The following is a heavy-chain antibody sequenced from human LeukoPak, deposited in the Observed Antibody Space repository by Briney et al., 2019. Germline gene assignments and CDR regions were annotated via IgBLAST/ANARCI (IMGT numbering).Heavy chain of an antibody. CDR2: IYYSGST. D-gene: IGHD2-2*01. CDR1: GGSISSSSYY. V-gene: IGHV4-39*01. Sequence: SETLSLTCTVSGGSISSSSYYWGWIRQPPGKGLEWIGSIYYSGSTYYNPSLKSRVTISVDTSKNQFSLKLSSVTAADTAVYYCARQLSPGYCSSTSCNNWFDPWGQGTLVTVSS. CDR3: ARQLSPGYCSSTSCNNWFDP. J-gene: IGHJ5*02.